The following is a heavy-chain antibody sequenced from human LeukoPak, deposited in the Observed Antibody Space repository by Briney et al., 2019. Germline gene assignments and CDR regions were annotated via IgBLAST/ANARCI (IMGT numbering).Heavy chain of an antibody. CDR1: GGSIINYY. J-gene: IGHJ3*02. CDR2: IYATGST. Sequence: PSETLSLTCTVSGGSIINYYWAWIRQPPGKGLAWIGYIYATGSTKYNPSLKTRLTISLHTSRNQFSLNLTSLTAADTAIYYCARVRNFPDAFDIWGQGRMVTVSS. V-gene: IGHV4-59*01. CDR3: ARVRNFPDAFDI.